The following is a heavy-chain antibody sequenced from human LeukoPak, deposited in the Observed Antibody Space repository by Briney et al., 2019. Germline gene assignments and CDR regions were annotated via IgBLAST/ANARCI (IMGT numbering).Heavy chain of an antibody. Sequence: GESLKISCKGSGYSFPSYWISWVRQMPGKGLEWMGRIDPSDSYTNYSPSFQGHVTISADKSISTAYLQWSSLKASDTAVYYCARHVGNSGSGSYLTYFDYWGQGTLVTVSS. V-gene: IGHV5-10-1*01. J-gene: IGHJ4*02. D-gene: IGHD3-10*01. CDR1: GYSFPSYW. CDR2: IDPSDSYT. CDR3: ARHVGNSGSGSYLTYFDY.